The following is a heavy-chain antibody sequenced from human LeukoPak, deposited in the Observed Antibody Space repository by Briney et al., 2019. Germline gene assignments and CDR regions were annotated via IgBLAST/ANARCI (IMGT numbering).Heavy chain of an antibody. Sequence: GSLILSFGASGFPFRSYIMNWVRQAPGEGLEWVSSISSSSSYIYYADSVKGRFTISRDNAKNSLYLQMNSLRAEDTAVYYCARVNPSSTSCYPFDYWGQGTLVTVSS. CDR1: GFPFRSYI. V-gene: IGHV3-21*01. CDR3: ARVNPSSTSCYPFDY. D-gene: IGHD2-2*01. J-gene: IGHJ4*02. CDR2: ISSSSSYI.